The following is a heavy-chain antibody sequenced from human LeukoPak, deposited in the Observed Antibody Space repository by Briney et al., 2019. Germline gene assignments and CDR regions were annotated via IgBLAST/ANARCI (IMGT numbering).Heavy chain of an antibody. V-gene: IGHV4-4*02. CDR3: AGVDTVVDDSYYIDF. D-gene: IGHD5-18*01. J-gene: IGHJ4*02. Sequence: SGTLSLTCAVSGGSNINTNWWSWVRQPPGKGLEWIGEIYHSGSTYYNPSLKSRVTISIDRSKSQFSLELSSVTDADTAVYYCAGVDTVVDDSYYIDFWGQGTLVTVSS. CDR1: GGSNINTNW. CDR2: IYHSGST.